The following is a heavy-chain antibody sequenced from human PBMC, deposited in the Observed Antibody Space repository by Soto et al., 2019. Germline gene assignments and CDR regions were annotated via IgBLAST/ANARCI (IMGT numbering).Heavy chain of an antibody. Sequence: GGSLRLSCAASGFTFHNFALNWVRQAPGKGPEWVSSVSGSGGSTYYADSVKGRFTVSRDNSKNTLFLQMNSLRVEDTAMYYCAKGPPSSYGRAFEVWGQGTMVTVSS. CDR2: VSGSGGST. V-gene: IGHV3-23*01. CDR1: GFTFHNFA. CDR3: AKGPPSSYGRAFEV. J-gene: IGHJ3*01. D-gene: IGHD5-18*01.